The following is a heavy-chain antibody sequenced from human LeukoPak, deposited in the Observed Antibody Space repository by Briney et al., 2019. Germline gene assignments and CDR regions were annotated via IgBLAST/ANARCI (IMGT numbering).Heavy chain of an antibody. Sequence: PGGSLRLSCAASGFTFSSYEMNWVRQAPGKGLEWVSYISSSGSTIYYADSVKGRFTISRDNAKNSLYLQMNSLRAEDTAVYYCARDRERVHYYGSGSYLSRFDPWGQGTLVTVSS. D-gene: IGHD3-10*01. V-gene: IGHV3-48*03. J-gene: IGHJ5*02. CDR1: GFTFSSYE. CDR2: ISSSGSTI. CDR3: ARDRERVHYYGSGSYLSRFDP.